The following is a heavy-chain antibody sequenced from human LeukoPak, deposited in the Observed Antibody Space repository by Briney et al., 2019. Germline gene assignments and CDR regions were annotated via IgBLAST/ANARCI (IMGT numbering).Heavy chain of an antibody. D-gene: IGHD6-6*01. CDR3: TRELRGIASHYHGMDV. CDR1: GFSFSTYD. V-gene: IGHV3-13*01. Sequence: GGSLSLSCVASGFSFSTYDMYWVRQAAGRGLEGVSALGTNGDSYYLRSVKSELTIHRDDGRSSLYLQMIRLGVEDTAGYYGTRELRGIASHYHGMDVWGQGTTVTVSS. CDR2: LGTNGDS. J-gene: IGHJ6*02.